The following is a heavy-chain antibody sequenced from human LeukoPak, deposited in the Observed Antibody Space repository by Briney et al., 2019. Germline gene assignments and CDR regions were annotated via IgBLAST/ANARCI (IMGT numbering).Heavy chain of an antibody. CDR3: ARDGYFDL. J-gene: IGHJ2*01. CDR2: ISAHNGNT. Sequence: GASVKVSCKASGYTFTTHGIALVRQAPGQGLEWMGWISAHNGNTNYAQSLQGRVTMTTDTSTNTAYMELRSLRSDDTAVYYCARDGYFDLWGRGTLVTVSS. CDR1: GYTFTTHG. V-gene: IGHV1-18*01.